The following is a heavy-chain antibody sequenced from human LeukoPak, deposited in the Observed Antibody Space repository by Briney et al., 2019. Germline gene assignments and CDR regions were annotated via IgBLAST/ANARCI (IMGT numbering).Heavy chain of an antibody. CDR2: ISAYNGNT. J-gene: IGHJ6*03. CDR1: GYTFASYG. D-gene: IGHD2-2*01. V-gene: IGHV1-18*01. Sequence: ASVTVSCKASGYTFASYGISWVRQAPGQGLEGMGWISAYNGNTNYAQKLQGRVTMTTDTSTSTAYMELRSLRSDDTAVYYCARVRVVVVPAASSYYMDVWGKGTTVTISS. CDR3: ARVRVVVVPAASSYYMDV.